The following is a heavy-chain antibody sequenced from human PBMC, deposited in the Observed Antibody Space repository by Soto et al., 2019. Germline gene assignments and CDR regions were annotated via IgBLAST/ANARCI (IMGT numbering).Heavy chain of an antibody. J-gene: IGHJ6*02. CDR2: IYSGGST. CDR1: GFTVSSNY. CDR3: ARGAAGDYAYYTDYYGLDV. D-gene: IGHD4-17*01. V-gene: IGHV3-53*01. Sequence: LRLSCAASGFTVSSNYMTWVRQAPGKGLEWVSVIYSGGSTYYADSVKGRFTISRDNSKNTLYLQMNSLRVEDTAVYYCARGAAGDYAYYTDYYGLDVWGQGTSVTVSS.